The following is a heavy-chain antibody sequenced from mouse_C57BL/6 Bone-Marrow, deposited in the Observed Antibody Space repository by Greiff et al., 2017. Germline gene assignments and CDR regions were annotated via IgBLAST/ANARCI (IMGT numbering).Heavy chain of an antibody. Sequence: QVQLQQPGAELVRPGSSVKLSCKASGYTFTSYWMDWVKQRPGQGLEWIGNIYPSDSETHYNQKFKDKDTLTVDKSSSTAYMQLSSLASEDSAVYYCARWTGIAYWGQGTLVTVSA. CDR1: GYTFTSYW. CDR3: ARWTGIAY. CDR2: IYPSDSET. J-gene: IGHJ3*01. V-gene: IGHV1-61*01. D-gene: IGHD4-1*01.